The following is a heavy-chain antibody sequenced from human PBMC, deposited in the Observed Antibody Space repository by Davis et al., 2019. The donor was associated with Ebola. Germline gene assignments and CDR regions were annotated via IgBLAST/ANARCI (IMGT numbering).Heavy chain of an antibody. CDR2: IGPSGNI. J-gene: IGHJ4*02. CDR1: GASISSHY. Sequence: PSETLSLTCTVSGASISSHYWTWVRQPPGKGLEWIAYIGPSGNINYSPSLKSRLSMSVDTSKNQSSLQLTSVTAADTAVYYCARERKGDGYAGCDYWGQGTLVTVSS. CDR3: ARERKGDGYAGCDY. D-gene: IGHD5-24*01. V-gene: IGHV4-59*11.